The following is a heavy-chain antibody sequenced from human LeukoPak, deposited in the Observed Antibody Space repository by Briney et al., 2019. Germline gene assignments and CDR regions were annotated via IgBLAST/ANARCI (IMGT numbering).Heavy chain of an antibody. D-gene: IGHD3-22*01. CDR1: GGSISSFY. CDR3: ARGADSSGYYSIFYFDY. V-gene: IGHV4-59*01. CDR2: IYYSGST. Sequence: SETLSLTCTVSGGSISSFYWNWIRQPPGKGLEWIGYIYYSGSTNYNPSLKSRVTISVDTSKNQFSLKLSSVTAADTAVYYCARGADSSGYYSIFYFDYWGQGTLVTVSS. J-gene: IGHJ4*02.